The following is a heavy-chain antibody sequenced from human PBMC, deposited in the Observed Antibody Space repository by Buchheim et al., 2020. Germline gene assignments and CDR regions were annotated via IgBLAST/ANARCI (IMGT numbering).Heavy chain of an antibody. CDR2: ISGTGGST. J-gene: IGHJ6*02. CDR3: ARDMDTAMVSPYYYYGMDV. V-gene: IGHV3-23*01. Sequence: EVQLLESGGGLVQPGGSLRLSCAASGFTFSTYGMSWVRQAPGKGLEWVSVISGTGGSTYYADSVKGRFTISRDNSKNTLYLQMNSLRAEDTAVYYCARDMDTAMVSPYYYYGMDVWGQGTT. CDR1: GFTFSTYG. D-gene: IGHD5-18*01.